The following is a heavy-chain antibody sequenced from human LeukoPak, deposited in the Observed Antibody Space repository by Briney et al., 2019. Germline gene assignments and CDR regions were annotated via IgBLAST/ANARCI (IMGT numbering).Heavy chain of an antibody. CDR2: INPNSGGT. Sequence: ASVKVSCKASGYTFTGYYMHWVRQAPGQGLEWMGWINPNSGGTNYAQKFQGRVTMTRDTSISTAYMELSRLRSDDTAVYYCARDGQWLRLSARGFDYWGQGTLVTVSS. CDR3: ARDGQWLRLSARGFDY. J-gene: IGHJ4*02. D-gene: IGHD5-12*01. V-gene: IGHV1-2*02. CDR1: GYTFTGYY.